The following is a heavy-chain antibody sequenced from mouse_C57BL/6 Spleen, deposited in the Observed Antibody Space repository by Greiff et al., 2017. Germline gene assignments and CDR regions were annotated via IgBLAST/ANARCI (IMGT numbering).Heavy chain of an antibody. CDR2: IDPSDSYT. D-gene: IGHD2-4*01. CDR1: GYTFTSYW. V-gene: IGHV1-50*01. CDR3: AREGYDYDEGGDY. J-gene: IGHJ2*01. Sequence: QVQLQQPGAELVKPGASVKLSCKASGYTFTSYWMQWVKQRPGQGLEWIGEIDPSDSYTNYNQKFKGKATLTVDTSSSTAYMQLSSLTSEDSAVYYCAREGYDYDEGGDYWGQGTTLTVSS.